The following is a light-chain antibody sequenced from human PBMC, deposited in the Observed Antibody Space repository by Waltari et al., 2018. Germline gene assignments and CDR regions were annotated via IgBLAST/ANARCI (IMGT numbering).Light chain of an antibody. J-gene: IGKJ4*01. CDR2: STS. CDR3: QQYDHFPLT. CDR1: LGINNY. V-gene: IGKV1-33*01. Sequence: DIQMTQSPSSLSASVGDRVTITCRASLGINNYLSWYQQKPGKAPKRLIYSTSNLESGVPSRFSGSGSGTDYTLTISELQPEDFSTYYCQQYDHFPLTFGGGTTVEIK.